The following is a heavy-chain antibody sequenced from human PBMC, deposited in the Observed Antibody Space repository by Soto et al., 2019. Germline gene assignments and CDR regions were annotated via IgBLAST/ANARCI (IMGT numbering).Heavy chain of an antibody. V-gene: IGHV3-30*18. J-gene: IGHJ4*02. CDR2: ISYDGSNK. Sequence: QVQLVESGGGVVQPGRSLRLSCAASGFTFSSYGMHWVRQAPGKGLEWVAVISYDGSNKYYADSVKGRFTISRDNSKNTLYLQMNSLRAEDTAVYYCAKEGDRWLQLCFDYWGQGTLFTVSS. CDR3: AKEGDRWLQLCFDY. D-gene: IGHD5-12*01. CDR1: GFTFSSYG.